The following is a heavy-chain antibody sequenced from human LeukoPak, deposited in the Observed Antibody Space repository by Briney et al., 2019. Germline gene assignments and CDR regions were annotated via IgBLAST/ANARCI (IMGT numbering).Heavy chain of an antibody. V-gene: IGHV1-2*02. D-gene: IGHD1-14*01. Sequence: ASVKVSCKTSGYTFTGYYIHLLRQAPGQRHEWMAWIDPNSGATNYAHKFEGRVTMTRDTSISTAYMEVSNLRSDDTAVYYCARELINFHDHTNTGFFDSWGQGTLVTVSS. CDR2: IDPNSGAT. J-gene: IGHJ4*03. CDR3: ARELINFHDHTNTGFFDS. CDR1: GYTFTGYY.